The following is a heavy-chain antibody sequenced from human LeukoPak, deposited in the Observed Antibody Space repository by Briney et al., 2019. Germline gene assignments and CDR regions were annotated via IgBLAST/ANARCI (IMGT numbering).Heavy chain of an antibody. CDR2: IYYSGST. CDR1: GDSISSYY. J-gene: IGHJ4*02. D-gene: IGHD3-22*01. V-gene: IGHV4-59*01. Sequence: PSETLSLTCTVSGDSISSYYWNWIRQPPGKGLGWIGYIYYSGSTNYNPSLKSRVTISVDTSKNQFSLKLSSVTAADTAVYYCARVYDSSGYYYPIDYWGQGTLVTVSS. CDR3: ARVYDSSGYYYPIDY.